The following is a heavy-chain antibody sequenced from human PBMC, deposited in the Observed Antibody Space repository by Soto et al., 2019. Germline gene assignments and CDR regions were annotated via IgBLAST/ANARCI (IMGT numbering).Heavy chain of an antibody. V-gene: IGHV4-30-4*01. CDR1: GGSISSGDYY. D-gene: IGHD1-26*01. CDR2: IYYSGST. CDR3: ARDIGGVGRWSYYGMDV. Sequence: PSETLSLTCTVSGGSISSGDYYWSWIRQPPGKGLEWIGYIYYSGSTYYNPSLKSRVTISVDTSKNQFSLKLSSVTAADTAVYYCARDIGGVGRWSYYGMDVWGQGTTVTVSS. J-gene: IGHJ6*02.